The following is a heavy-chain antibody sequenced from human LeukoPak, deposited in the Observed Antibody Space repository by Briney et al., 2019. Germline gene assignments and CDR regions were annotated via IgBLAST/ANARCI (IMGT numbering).Heavy chain of an antibody. CDR2: ISYDGSNK. CDR3: ARVATIRRPYNWFDP. J-gene: IGHJ5*02. V-gene: IGHV3-30*03. CDR1: GFTFSSYG. Sequence: GRSLRLSCAASGFTFSSYGMHWVRQAPGKGLEWVAVISYDGSNKYYADSVKGRFTISRDNSKNTLYLQMNSLRAEDTAVYYCARVATIRRPYNWFDPWGQGTLVTVSS. D-gene: IGHD5-12*01.